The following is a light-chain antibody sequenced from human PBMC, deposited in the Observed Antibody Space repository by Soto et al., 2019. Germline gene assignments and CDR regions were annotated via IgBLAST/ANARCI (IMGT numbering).Light chain of an antibody. CDR2: DVS. Sequence: QSALTQPASVSGSPGQSITISCTGTSSDDGAYNYVSWYQQHPGKAPKLMIYDVSRRPSGVSNRFSGSKSGITASLTISGLQAEDEADYYCSSYTGGSTLVIFGGGTKLTVL. J-gene: IGLJ2*01. CDR1: SSDDGAYNY. V-gene: IGLV2-14*03. CDR3: SSYTGGSTLVI.